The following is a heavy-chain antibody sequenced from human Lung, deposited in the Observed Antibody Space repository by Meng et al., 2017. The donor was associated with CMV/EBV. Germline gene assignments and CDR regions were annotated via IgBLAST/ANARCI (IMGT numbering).Heavy chain of an antibody. CDR2: VHYTGDT. J-gene: IGHJ4*02. CDR3: ARGRGYGLDYFDY. CDR1: GVSISNHY. Sequence: SETLSLXXTVSGVSISNHYWSWIRQPPGKGLEWIGYVHYTGDTNYKPSLKSRLTTSVDTSKSQFSPKLSSVAAADTAVYFCARGRGYGLDYFDYWGQGTLVTVSS. D-gene: IGHD5-18*01. V-gene: IGHV4-59*11.